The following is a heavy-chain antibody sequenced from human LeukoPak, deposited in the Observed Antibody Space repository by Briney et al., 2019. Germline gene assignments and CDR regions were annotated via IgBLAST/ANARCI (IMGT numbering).Heavy chain of an antibody. D-gene: IGHD3-16*01. CDR2: ISGSGDIT. V-gene: IGHV3-23*01. CDR3: AVMPWGTIDI. J-gene: IGHJ3*02. Sequence: TGGSLRLSCAASGFTFSSYAMSWVRQAPGKGLEWVSAISGSGDITYYADSVKGRFTISRDNSKNTVYLQLNSLRVEDTAVYYCAVMPWGTIDIWGQGTMVTVSS. CDR1: GFTFSSYA.